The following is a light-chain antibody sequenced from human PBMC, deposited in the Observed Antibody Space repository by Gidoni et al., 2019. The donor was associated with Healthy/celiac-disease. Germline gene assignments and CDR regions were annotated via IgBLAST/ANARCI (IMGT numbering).Light chain of an antibody. V-gene: IGKV3-11*01. Sequence: ETVLTQSPATLSLSPGERATLSCRASQSVSSYLAWYQQKPGQAPRLLIYDASNRATGIPARFSGSGSGTDFTLTISSLEPEDFAVYYCQQRSNWPPFTFGPGTKVEIK. CDR3: QQRSNWPPFT. J-gene: IGKJ3*01. CDR2: DAS. CDR1: QSVSSY.